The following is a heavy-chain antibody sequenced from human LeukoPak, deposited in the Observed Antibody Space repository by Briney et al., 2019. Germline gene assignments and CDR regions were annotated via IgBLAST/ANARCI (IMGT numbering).Heavy chain of an antibody. CDR3: ARPRGCGSSRCNNFDY. Sequence: GGSLRLSCAVSGFTFSGFSMSWVRQAPGKGLEWVAKMNVYGSEIFYVDSVKGRFTISRDNAKNSLYLQMNRLRAEDTAVYYCARPRGCGSSRCNNFDYWGQGTLVTVSS. D-gene: IGHD2-2*01. CDR2: MNVYGSEI. V-gene: IGHV3-7*01. J-gene: IGHJ4*02. CDR1: GFTFSGFS.